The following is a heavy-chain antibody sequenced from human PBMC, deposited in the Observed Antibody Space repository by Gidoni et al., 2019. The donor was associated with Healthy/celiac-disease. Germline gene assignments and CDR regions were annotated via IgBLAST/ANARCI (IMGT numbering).Heavy chain of an antibody. CDR3: ARGGYCSGGTPGCNYYYGMDV. J-gene: IGHJ6*02. CDR2: ISAYNGNT. D-gene: IGHD2-15*01. Sequence: QGLEWMGWISAYNGNTNYAQKLQGRVTMTTDTSTSTAYMELRSLRSDDTAVYYCARGGYCSGGTPGCNYYYGMDVWGQGTTVTVSS. V-gene: IGHV1-18*01.